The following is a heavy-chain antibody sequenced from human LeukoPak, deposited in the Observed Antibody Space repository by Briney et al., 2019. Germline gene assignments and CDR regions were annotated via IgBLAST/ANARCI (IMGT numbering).Heavy chain of an antibody. CDR3: ARQRVGATSSTFDY. J-gene: IGHJ4*02. V-gene: IGHV4-30-4*07. Sequence: SETLSLTCAVSGGSISSGGYSWSWIRQPPGKGLEWIGYIYYSGSTYYNPSLKSRVTISVDTSKNQFSLKLSSVTAADTAVYYCARQRVGATSSTFDYWGQGTLVTVSS. CDR1: GGSISSGGYS. CDR2: IYYSGST. D-gene: IGHD1-26*01.